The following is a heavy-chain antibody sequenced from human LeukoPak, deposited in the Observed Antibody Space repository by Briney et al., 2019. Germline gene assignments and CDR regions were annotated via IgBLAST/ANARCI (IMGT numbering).Heavy chain of an antibody. V-gene: IGHV3-74*01. J-gene: IGHJ4*02. CDR2: INNDGSDV. Sequence: GGSLRLSCAASGFTFNTYWMHWVRQAPGKGPVWVSRINNDGSDVNYADSVKGRFTISRDNAKNTLYLQMNSLKTEDTAVYYCTTDDQMVRGDPYLADYWGQGTLVTVSS. CDR3: TTDDQMVRGDPYLADY. CDR1: GFTFNTYW. D-gene: IGHD3-10*01.